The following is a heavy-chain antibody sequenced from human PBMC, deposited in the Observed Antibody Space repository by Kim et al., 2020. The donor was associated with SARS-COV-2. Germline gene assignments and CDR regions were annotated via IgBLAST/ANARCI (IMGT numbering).Heavy chain of an antibody. J-gene: IGHJ4*02. CDR3: ARALGGWVEFDY. D-gene: IGHD3-16*01. V-gene: IGHV1-46*01. Sequence: NYGKKCQGGDTMTRDTSTSTVYMAMSSLRSEDTAVYYCARALGGWVEFDYWGQGTLVTVSS.